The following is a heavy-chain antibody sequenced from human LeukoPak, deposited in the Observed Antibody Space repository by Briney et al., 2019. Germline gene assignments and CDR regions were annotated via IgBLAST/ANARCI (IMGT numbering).Heavy chain of an antibody. CDR1: GYTFTSYD. CDR3: ARVVSGGGLPWFGERKNWFDP. CDR2: MNPNSGNT. V-gene: IGHV1-8*01. J-gene: IGHJ5*02. D-gene: IGHD3-10*01. Sequence: ASVKVSCKASGYTFTSYDINWVRQATGQGLEWMGWMNPNSGNTGYAQKFQGRVTMTRNTSISTAYMELSSLRSEDTAVYYCARVVSGGGLPWFGERKNWFDPWGQGTLVTVSS.